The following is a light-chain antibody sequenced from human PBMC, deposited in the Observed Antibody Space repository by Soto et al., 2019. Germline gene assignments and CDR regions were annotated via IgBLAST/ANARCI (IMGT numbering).Light chain of an antibody. Sequence: QSALTQPPSASGSLGQSVTISCTGTSSDVGGYNYVSWYQQYPGKAPQLVIYEVNKRPSGVPDRFSGSKSGNTASLTVFGLQAEDEADYYCSSYVGTKSYVFGTGTKLTVL. V-gene: IGLV2-8*01. CDR2: EVN. CDR1: SSDVGGYNY. J-gene: IGLJ1*01. CDR3: SSYVGTKSYV.